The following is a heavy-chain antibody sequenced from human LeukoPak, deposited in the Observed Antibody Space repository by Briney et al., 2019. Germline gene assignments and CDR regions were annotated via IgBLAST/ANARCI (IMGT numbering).Heavy chain of an antibody. CDR2: IYPGESDT. Sequence: GESLKISCKGSGYSFTSYWIGWVRQMPGKGLGWMGIIYPGESDTSYGPSFQGQVTISADKSISTAYLQWSSLKASDTAMYYCARQGGAYYYDSSGYSLDYWGQGTLVTVSS. D-gene: IGHD3-22*01. CDR1: GYSFTSYW. J-gene: IGHJ4*02. CDR3: ARQGGAYYYDSSGYSLDY. V-gene: IGHV5-51*01.